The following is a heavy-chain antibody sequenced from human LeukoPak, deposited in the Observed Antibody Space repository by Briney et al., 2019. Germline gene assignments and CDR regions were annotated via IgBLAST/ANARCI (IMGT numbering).Heavy chain of an antibody. D-gene: IGHD1-20*01. CDR2: ISASGGST. V-gene: IGHV3-23*01. CDR3: ARPLTIAGTWNFQN. Sequence: PGGSLRLSCAASGFTFSSSAMSWVRQVPGKGLEWVSGISASGGSTYYADSVRGRFTISRDNADNSLFLEMNSLREEDTAVYYCARPLTIAGTWNFQNWGQGTLVTVSS. J-gene: IGHJ1*01. CDR1: GFTFSSSA.